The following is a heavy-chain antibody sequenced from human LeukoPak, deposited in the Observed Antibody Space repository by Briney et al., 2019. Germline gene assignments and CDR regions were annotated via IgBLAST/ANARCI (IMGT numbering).Heavy chain of an antibody. Sequence: GGSLRLSCAASGFTFDDYGMSWVRQAPGKGLEWVSGINWNGGSTGYTDSVKGRFTISRDNAKNSLYLQMNSLRAEDTALYYCAREGGSFDYYYYYMDVWGKGTTVTVSS. CDR2: INWNGGST. V-gene: IGHV3-20*04. CDR1: GFTFDDYG. J-gene: IGHJ6*03. CDR3: AREGGSFDYYYYYMDV. D-gene: IGHD1-26*01.